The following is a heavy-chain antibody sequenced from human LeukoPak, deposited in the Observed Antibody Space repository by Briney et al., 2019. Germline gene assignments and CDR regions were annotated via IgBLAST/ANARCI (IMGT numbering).Heavy chain of an antibody. D-gene: IGHD3-22*01. Sequence: GGSLRLSCAASGFTVSSNYMSWVRQAPGKGLEWVSVIYSGGSTYYADSVKGRFTISRHNSKNTLYIQMNSLRAEDTAVYYCARAQYYYDSSGYAYYFDYWGQGTLVTVSS. V-gene: IGHV3-53*04. CDR1: GFTVSSNY. CDR2: IYSGGST. CDR3: ARAQYYYDSSGYAYYFDY. J-gene: IGHJ4*02.